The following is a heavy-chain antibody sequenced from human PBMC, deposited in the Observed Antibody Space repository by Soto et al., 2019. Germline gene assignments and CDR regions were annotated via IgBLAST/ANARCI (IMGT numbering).Heavy chain of an antibody. CDR2: ISYDGSNK. CDR1: GFTFSSYA. D-gene: IGHD3-16*02. Sequence: QVQLVESGGGVVQPGRSLRLSCAASGFTFSSYAMHWVRQAPGKGLEWVAVISYDGSNKYYADSVKGRFTISRDNSKNTLYLQMNSLRAEDTAVYYCARDLMITFGGVIEYYFDYWGQGTLVTVSS. V-gene: IGHV3-30-3*01. CDR3: ARDLMITFGGVIEYYFDY. J-gene: IGHJ4*02.